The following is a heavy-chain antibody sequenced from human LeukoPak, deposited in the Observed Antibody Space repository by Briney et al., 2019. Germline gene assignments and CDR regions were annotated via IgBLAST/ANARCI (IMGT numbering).Heavy chain of an antibody. Sequence: SETLSLPCAVYGGAFSGYYWRWDPQPPGKGAGGVWGNNHNGSTNYNPSLKSRVTISVDTSKNQFSLKLSSVTAADTAVYYCARGKEDTMIVVVITRTPSYGMDVWGQGTTVTVSS. CDR2: NNHNGST. V-gene: IGHV4-34*01. J-gene: IGHJ6*02. D-gene: IGHD3-22*01. CDR3: ARGKEDTMIVVVITRTPSYGMDV. CDR1: GGAFSGYY.